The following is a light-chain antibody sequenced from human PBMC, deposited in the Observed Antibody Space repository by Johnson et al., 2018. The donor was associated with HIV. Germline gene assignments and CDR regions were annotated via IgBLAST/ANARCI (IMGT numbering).Light chain of an antibody. CDR3: GTWDSSLSGGV. J-gene: IGLJ1*01. Sequence: TQPPSVSAAPGQKVTISCSGSSSHIGNNYVSWYQQLPGTAPKLLIYDNNKRPSGIPDRFSGSKSGTSATLGITGLQTGDEADYYCGTWDSSLSGGVFGTGTKVTV. CDR1: SSHIGNNY. V-gene: IGLV1-51*01. CDR2: DNN.